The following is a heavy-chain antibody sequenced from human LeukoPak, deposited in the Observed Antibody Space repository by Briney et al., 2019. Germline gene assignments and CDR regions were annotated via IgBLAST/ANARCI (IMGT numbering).Heavy chain of an antibody. J-gene: IGHJ6*03. CDR3: ARGDSSSWYSTYYYYYMDV. CDR2: IYYSGST. V-gene: IGHV4-59*01. CDR1: GGSISSYY. D-gene: IGHD6-13*01. Sequence: SETLSLTCTVSGGSISSYYWSWIRQPPGKGLEWIGYIYYSGSTNYNPSLKSRVTISVDTSKNQFSLKLSSVTAADTAVYYCARGDSSSWYSTYYYYYMDVWGKGTTVTVSS.